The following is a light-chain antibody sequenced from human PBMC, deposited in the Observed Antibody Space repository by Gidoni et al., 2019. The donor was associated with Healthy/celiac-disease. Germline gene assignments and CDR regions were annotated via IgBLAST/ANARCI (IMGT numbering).Light chain of an antibody. J-gene: IGKJ4*01. CDR2: AAS. CDR3: QQSYSTPPLT. Sequence: DIQMPQSPSSLSASVGDRVTITCRASQSISSYLNWYQQKPGKAPKLLIYAASSLQRGVPSRFSGSGSGTDFTLTISSLQPEDFATYYCQQSYSTPPLTFGGGTKVEIK. CDR1: QSISSY. V-gene: IGKV1-39*01.